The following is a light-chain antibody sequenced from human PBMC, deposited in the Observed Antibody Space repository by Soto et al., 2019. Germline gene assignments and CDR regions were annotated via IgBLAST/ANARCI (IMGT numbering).Light chain of an antibody. V-gene: IGLV2-14*01. CDR3: CSYTSHNTYV. Sequence: QSVLTQPASVSGSPGQSITISCTGTSSDVGGYNYVSWYQQHPGKAPKLMIYDVSNRPSGVSNRFSGSKSGNTASLTISGLQAEDEADYYCCSYTSHNTYVFGTGTKVTVL. CDR1: SSDVGGYNY. CDR2: DVS. J-gene: IGLJ1*01.